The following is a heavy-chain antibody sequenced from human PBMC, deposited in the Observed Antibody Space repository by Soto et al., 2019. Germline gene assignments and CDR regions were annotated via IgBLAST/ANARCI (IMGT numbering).Heavy chain of an antibody. V-gene: IGHV1-18*01. D-gene: IGHD2-2*01. Sequence: ASVKVSCKASGYTFTSYGISWVRQAPGQGLEWMGWISAYNGNTNYAQKLQGRVTMTTDTSTSTAYMELRSLRSDDTAVYYCARDSLGYCSSTSCYDWFDPWGQGTLATVS. CDR3: ARDSLGYCSSTSCYDWFDP. J-gene: IGHJ5*02. CDR1: GYTFTSYG. CDR2: ISAYNGNT.